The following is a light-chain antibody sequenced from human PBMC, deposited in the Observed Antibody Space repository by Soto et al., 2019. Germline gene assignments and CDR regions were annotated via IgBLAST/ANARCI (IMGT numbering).Light chain of an antibody. V-gene: IGKV3-20*01. Sequence: IGLTQSPGTLSLSPGERATLSCRASQSVSSSYLAWYQQKPGQAPRLLIYGASSRATGIPDRFSGSGSGTDFTLTISRLHPDDFATYYCQQYNTYPWPFGHVTNVAIK. CDR1: QSVSSSY. CDR2: GAS. CDR3: QQYNTYPWP. J-gene: IGKJ1*01.